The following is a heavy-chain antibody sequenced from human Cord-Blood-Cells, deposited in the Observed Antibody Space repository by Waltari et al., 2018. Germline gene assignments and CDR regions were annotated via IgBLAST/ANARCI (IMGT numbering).Heavy chain of an antibody. CDR1: GYTFTGYY. CDR3: ARGSTMVRGVMYFDY. J-gene: IGHJ4*02. D-gene: IGHD3-10*01. Sequence: QVQLVQSGAEVTKPGASVKVSCKASGYTFTGYYMHWGRQARGQGLEWMGWINPNSGGTNYAQKFQGWVTMTRDTSISTAYMELSRLRSDDTAVYYCARGSTMVRGVMYFDYWGQGTLVTVTS. V-gene: IGHV1-2*04. CDR2: INPNSGGT.